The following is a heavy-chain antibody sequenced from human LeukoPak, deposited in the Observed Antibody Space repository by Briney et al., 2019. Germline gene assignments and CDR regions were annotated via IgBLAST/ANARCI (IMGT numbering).Heavy chain of an antibody. CDR2: ISASGST. D-gene: IGHD2-2*01. CDR1: GGSISSYF. CDR3: ARSVPAARYYMDV. V-gene: IGHV4-4*07. J-gene: IGHJ6*03. Sequence: PSETLSLTCTVSGGSISSYFWSWIRQPAGKGLEWIGRISASGSTNYNPSLKSRVTMSVDSSKDQFSLRLNSVTAADTAVYYCARSVPAARYYMDVWGKGTTVTVSS.